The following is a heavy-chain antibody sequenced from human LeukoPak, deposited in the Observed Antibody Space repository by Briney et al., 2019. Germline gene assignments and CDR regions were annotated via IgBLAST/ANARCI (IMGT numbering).Heavy chain of an antibody. Sequence: GGSLRLSCAASGFTFSSYAMSWVRQAPGKGLEWVSAISGSGGSTYYADSVKGRFTISRDNSKNTLYLQMNSLRAEDTAVYYCARAFREYSSSIRFDYWGQGTLVTVSS. D-gene: IGHD6-13*01. CDR2: ISGSGGST. J-gene: IGHJ4*02. V-gene: IGHV3-23*01. CDR1: GFTFSSYA. CDR3: ARAFREYSSSIRFDY.